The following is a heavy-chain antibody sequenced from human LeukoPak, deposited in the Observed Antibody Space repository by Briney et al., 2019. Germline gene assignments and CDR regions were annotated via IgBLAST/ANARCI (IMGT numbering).Heavy chain of an antibody. D-gene: IGHD3-10*01. V-gene: IGHV3-15*01. J-gene: IGHJ4*02. Sequence: PGGSLRLSCAASRFTFSNAWMSWVRQAPGKGLERVGRIKSKTDGGTTDYAAPVKGRFTISRDDSKNTLYLQMNSLKTEDTAVYYCTTDPDHYYGSGSYYTVAGVPHWGQGTLVTVSS. CDR1: RFTFSNAW. CDR2: IKSKTDGGTT. CDR3: TTDPDHYYGSGSYYTVAGVPH.